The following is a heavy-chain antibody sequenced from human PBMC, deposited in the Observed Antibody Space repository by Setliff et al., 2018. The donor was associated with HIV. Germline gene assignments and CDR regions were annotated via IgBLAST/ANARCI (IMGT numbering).Heavy chain of an antibody. CDR2: IIPILGIA. V-gene: IGHV1-69*10. J-gene: IGHJ6*02. D-gene: IGHD6-19*01. CDR3: ARGIAVAGTKINYYYYGMDV. Sequence: VQVSCKASGGTFSSYAISWVRQAPGQGLEWMGGIIPILGIANYAQKFQGRVTITADESTSSAYMELSSLRSEDTAVYYCARGIAVAGTKINYYYYGMDVWGQGTTVTVSS. CDR1: GGTFSSYA.